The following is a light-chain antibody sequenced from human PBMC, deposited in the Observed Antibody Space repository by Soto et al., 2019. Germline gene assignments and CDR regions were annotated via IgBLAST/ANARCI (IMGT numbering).Light chain of an antibody. Sequence: EIVLTQSPATLSLSPGERATLSCRASQSVSSYLAWYQQKPGQAPRLLIYDASNRATGIPVRFSGSGSGTGFTLTISSLEPEDFALYYCQQRNNWPITFGQGTRLEIK. CDR3: QQRNNWPIT. V-gene: IGKV3-11*01. CDR2: DAS. J-gene: IGKJ5*01. CDR1: QSVSSY.